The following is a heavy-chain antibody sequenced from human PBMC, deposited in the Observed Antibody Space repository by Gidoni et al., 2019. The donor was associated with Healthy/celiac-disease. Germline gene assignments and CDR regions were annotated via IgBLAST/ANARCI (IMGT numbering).Heavy chain of an antibody. J-gene: IGHJ3*02. D-gene: IGHD5-18*01. Sequence: QVQLQESGPGLVKPSQTLSLTCTVSGGSISSGSYYWSWIRQPAGKGLEWIGRIYTSGSTNYNPSLKSRVTISVDTSKNQFSLKLSSVTAADTAVYYCATDTAHAFDIWGQGTMVTVSS. CDR3: ATDTAHAFDI. CDR2: IYTSGST. V-gene: IGHV4-61*02. CDR1: GGSISSGSYY.